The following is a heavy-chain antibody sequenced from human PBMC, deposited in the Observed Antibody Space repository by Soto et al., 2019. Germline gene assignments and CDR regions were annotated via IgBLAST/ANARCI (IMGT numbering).Heavy chain of an antibody. D-gene: IGHD4-17*01. J-gene: IGHJ4*02. CDR3: AREGHDYGDYWSAYYFDY. V-gene: IGHV3-11*01. CDR2: ISSSGSTI. Sequence: GGSLRLSCAASGFTFSDYYMSWIRQAPGKGLEWVSYISSSGSTIYYADSVKGRFTISRDNAKNSLYLQMNSLRAEDTAVYYCAREGHDYGDYWSAYYFDYWGQGTLVTVSS. CDR1: GFTFSDYY.